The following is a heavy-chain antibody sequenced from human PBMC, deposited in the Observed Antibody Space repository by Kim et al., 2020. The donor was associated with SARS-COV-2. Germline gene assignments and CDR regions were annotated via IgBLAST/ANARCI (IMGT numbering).Heavy chain of an antibody. CDR3: ARRTEAGGYFDF. D-gene: IGHD3-16*01. CDR1: GGYINTSHYY. J-gene: IGHJ4*02. V-gene: IGHV4-39*01. Sequence: SETLSLTCSVYGGYINTSHYYWAWIRQPPGKGLEWIGTIYHRGSTYYNPSLKSRVTISVDTSRNQFSLKLASVTAADPAVYYCARRTEAGGYFDFWGQG. CDR2: IYHRGST.